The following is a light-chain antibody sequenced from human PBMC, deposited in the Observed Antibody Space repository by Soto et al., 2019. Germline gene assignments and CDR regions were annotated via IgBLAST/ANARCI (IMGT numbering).Light chain of an antibody. V-gene: IGKV1-39*01. Sequence: DIQMTQSPSSLFASVGDRLTITCRASQTISNFLNWYQQKPGRAPKLLIYNAASLQSEVPSRFSGSGSGTEVTLTNSSLQPEDFATYYCQHSYNTPRTFGQGTKVEI. CDR1: QTISNF. J-gene: IGKJ1*01. CDR2: NAA. CDR3: QHSYNTPRT.